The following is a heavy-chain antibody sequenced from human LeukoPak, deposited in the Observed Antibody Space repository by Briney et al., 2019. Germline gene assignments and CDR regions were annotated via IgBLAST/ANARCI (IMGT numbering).Heavy chain of an antibody. Sequence: GESLRLSCAASGFTFSYYGMYWVRQAPGKGLEWVAFIRYDGSNKYYADSVKGRFTISRDNSNNTLYVQMNSLRTEDTAVYYCAKDRETVTTTEGFDLWGRGTLVTVSS. CDR1: GFTFSYYG. V-gene: IGHV3-30*02. J-gene: IGHJ2*01. CDR2: IRYDGSNK. D-gene: IGHD4-17*01. CDR3: AKDRETVTTTEGFDL.